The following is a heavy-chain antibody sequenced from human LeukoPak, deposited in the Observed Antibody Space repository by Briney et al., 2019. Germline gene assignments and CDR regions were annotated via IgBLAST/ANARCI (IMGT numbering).Heavy chain of an antibody. Sequence: APVKVSCKASGYTFTGYYMHWVRQAPGQGLEWMGWINPNSGGTNYAQKFQGRVTMTRDTSISTAYMELSRLRSDDTAVYYCALDSPSLRYFDYWGQGTLVTVSS. V-gene: IGHV1-2*02. D-gene: IGHD3/OR15-3a*01. CDR1: GYTFTGYY. J-gene: IGHJ4*02. CDR3: ALDSPSLRYFDY. CDR2: INPNSGGT.